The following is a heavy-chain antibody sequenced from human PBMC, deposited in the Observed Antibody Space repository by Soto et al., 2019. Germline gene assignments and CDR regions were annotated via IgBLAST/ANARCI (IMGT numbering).Heavy chain of an antibody. V-gene: IGHV3-23*01. CDR1: GFTFNSYA. CDR3: GPGDRGGSGSPASYYYSGLDV. J-gene: IGHJ6*02. Sequence: DVQVLESGGDLVQPGGSLRLSCAASGFTFNSYAMSWVRQAPGKGLEWVSSVSAGGDMTYYSDSVKGRFTISRDNSNNAPFPQMNRLRIGDTAPYFRGPGDRGGSGSPASYYYSGLDVWGQGTTVTVS. CDR2: VSAGGDMT. D-gene: IGHD3-10*01.